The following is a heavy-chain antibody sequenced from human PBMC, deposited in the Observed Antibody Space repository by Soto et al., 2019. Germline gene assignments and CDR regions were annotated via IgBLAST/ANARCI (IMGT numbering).Heavy chain of an antibody. J-gene: IGHJ4*01. CDR3: ARTTYTTSNYFDY. Sequence: SETLSLTCTVSGGSITSYYWSWIRQPPGKGLEWIAYIYYKGSNTYNPSLESRVTMSVDTSKNQFSLNLSSVTAADTAVYYCARTTYTTSNYFDYWGHGTLVTVSS. V-gene: IGHV4-59*01. D-gene: IGHD2-2*02. CDR2: IYYKGSN. CDR1: GGSITSYY.